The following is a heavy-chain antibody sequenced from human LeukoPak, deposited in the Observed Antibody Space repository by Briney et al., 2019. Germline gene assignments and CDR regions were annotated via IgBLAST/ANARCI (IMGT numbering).Heavy chain of an antibody. CDR1: GGSISAGSYY. D-gene: IGHD6-6*01. J-gene: IGHJ1*01. CDR2: IFTSGST. V-gene: IGHV4-61*02. Sequence: SETLSLTCTVSGGSISAGSYYWSWLRQPAGTELQWIGRIFTSGSTNYNPSLKSRVTISVDTSKNQFSLKLSSVTAADTAVYYCARDSSSPRVKYFQHWGQGTLVTVSS. CDR3: ARDSSSPRVKYFQH.